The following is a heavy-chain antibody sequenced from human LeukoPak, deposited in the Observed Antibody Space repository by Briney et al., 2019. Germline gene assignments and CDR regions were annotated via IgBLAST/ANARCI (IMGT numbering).Heavy chain of an antibody. J-gene: IGHJ4*02. CDR3: ARGKLVGATTWDY. D-gene: IGHD1-26*01. V-gene: IGHV4-39*06. CDR2: IYYSGST. Sequence: SETLSLTCTVSGGSISSSSYYWGWIRQPPGKGLEWIGSIYYSGSTNYNPSLKSRVTISVDTSKNQFPLKLSSVTAADTAVYYCARGKLVGATTWDYWGQGTLVTVSS. CDR1: GGSISSSSYY.